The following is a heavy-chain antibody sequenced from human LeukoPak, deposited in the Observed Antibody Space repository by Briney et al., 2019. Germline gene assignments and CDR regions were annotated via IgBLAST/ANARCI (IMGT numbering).Heavy chain of an antibody. CDR1: GFTFSSYG. Sequence: PGGSLRLSCAASGFTFSSYGMHWVRQAPGKGLEWVAFIRYDGSNKYYADSVKGRFTISRDNSKNTLYLQMNSLRAEDTAVYYCAKIPIAAATSDFDYWGQGTLITVSS. CDR2: IRYDGSNK. J-gene: IGHJ4*02. V-gene: IGHV3-30*02. CDR3: AKIPIAAATSDFDY. D-gene: IGHD6-13*01.